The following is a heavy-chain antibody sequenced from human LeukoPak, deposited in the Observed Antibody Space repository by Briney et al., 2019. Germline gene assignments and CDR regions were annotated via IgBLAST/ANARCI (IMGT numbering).Heavy chain of an antibody. J-gene: IGHJ3*02. D-gene: IGHD4-11*01. CDR3: AKPTQTTMEPYAFDI. Sequence: PGGSLRLSCAASGCTFSSYAMTWVRQAPGKGLEWVSSISGSGSTTYYADSVKGRFTISRDNSKNTLYLQMNSLRAEDTAVYYCAKPTQTTMEPYAFDIWGQGTMVTVSS. V-gene: IGHV3-23*01. CDR1: GCTFSSYA. CDR2: ISGSGSTT.